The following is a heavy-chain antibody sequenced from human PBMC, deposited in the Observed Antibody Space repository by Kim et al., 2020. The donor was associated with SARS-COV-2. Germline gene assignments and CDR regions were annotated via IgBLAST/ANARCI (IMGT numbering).Heavy chain of an antibody. CDR2: INPNSGGT. CDR1: GYTFTGYY. Sequence: ASVKVSCKASGYTFTGYYMHWVRQAPGQGLEWMGRINPNSGGTNYAHKFQGRVTMTRDTSISTAYMELSRLRSDDTAVYYCARRVTTVTDYYYYYGMDVWGQGTTVTVSS. CDR3: ARRVTTVTDYYYYYGMDV. V-gene: IGHV1-2*06. J-gene: IGHJ6*02. D-gene: IGHD4-4*01.